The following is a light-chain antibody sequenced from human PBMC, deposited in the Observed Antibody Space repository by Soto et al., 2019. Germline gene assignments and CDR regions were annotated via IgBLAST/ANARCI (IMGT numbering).Light chain of an antibody. Sequence: EIVMTQSPATLSVSPGERATLSCRASQSVSSNLAWYQQKPGQAPRLLIYGASTRATGIPARFSGSGSGTEFTLTISSLQAEDFAVYSCQRYNTWPPWTFGQGTKVEIK. V-gene: IGKV3-15*01. J-gene: IGKJ1*01. CDR1: QSVSSN. CDR3: QRYNTWPPWT. CDR2: GAS.